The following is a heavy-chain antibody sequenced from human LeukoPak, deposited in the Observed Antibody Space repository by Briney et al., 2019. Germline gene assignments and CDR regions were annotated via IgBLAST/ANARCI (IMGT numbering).Heavy chain of an antibody. CDR2: INPNSGGT. D-gene: IGHD6-19*01. J-gene: IGHJ4*02. CDR1: GYTFTGYY. CDR3: ARDPWLVVIPGDY. V-gene: IGHV1-2*02. Sequence: GASVKVSCKASGYTFTGYYMHWVRQAPGQGLEWMGWINPNSGGTNYAQKFQGRVTMTRDTSISTAYMELRSLRSDDTAVYYCARDPWLVVIPGDYWGQGTLVTVSS.